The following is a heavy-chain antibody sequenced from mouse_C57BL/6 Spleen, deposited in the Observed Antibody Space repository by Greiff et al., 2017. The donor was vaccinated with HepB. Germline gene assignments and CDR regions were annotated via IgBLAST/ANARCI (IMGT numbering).Heavy chain of an antibody. D-gene: IGHD1-1*01. J-gene: IGHJ1*03. Sequence: EVMLVESGGGLVQPGGSLSLSCAASGFTFTDYYMSWVRQPPGKALEWLGFIRNNANGYTSEYSASVKGRFTISRDNSPSILYLQMHALRAEDSATHYCARSADYYCSSRGHSYFDVWGTGTTVTVSS. CDR2: IRNNANGYTS. CDR3: ARSADYYCSSRGHSYFDV. V-gene: IGHV7-3*01. CDR1: GFTFTDYY.